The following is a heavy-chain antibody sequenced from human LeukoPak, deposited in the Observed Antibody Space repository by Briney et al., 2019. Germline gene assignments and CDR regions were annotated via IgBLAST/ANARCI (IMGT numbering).Heavy chain of an antibody. Sequence: GRSLRLSCAASGFTFSSYAMHWVRQAPGKGLEWVAVISYDESNKYYADYADSVKGRFTISRDNSKNTLYLQMNSLRAEDTAVYYCARDSPDSRDMIPGYWGQGTLVTVSS. CDR3: ARDSPDSRDMIPGY. V-gene: IGHV3-30*01. J-gene: IGHJ4*02. D-gene: IGHD3-22*01. CDR2: ISYDESNK. CDR1: GFTFSSYA.